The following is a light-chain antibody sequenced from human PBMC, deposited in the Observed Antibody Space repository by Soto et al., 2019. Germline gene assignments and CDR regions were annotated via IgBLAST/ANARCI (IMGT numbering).Light chain of an antibody. CDR3: QQYGSSPQT. CDR2: GAS. J-gene: IGKJ2*01. CDR1: QSVSDN. Sequence: EVVLTQSPVTLSMSPGDSATLSCRASQSVSDNFAWYHQKPGQAPRLLIYGASTRATGIPARFSGSGSGTEFTLTISSLQSEDFAVYYCQQYGSSPQTFGQGTNLEIK. V-gene: IGKV3-15*01.